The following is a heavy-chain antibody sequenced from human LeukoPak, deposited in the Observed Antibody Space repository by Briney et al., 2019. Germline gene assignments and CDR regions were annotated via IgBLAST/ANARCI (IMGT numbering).Heavy chain of an antibody. V-gene: IGHV4-59*01. CDR2: IYYSGST. J-gene: IGHJ5*02. CDR1: GGSISSYY. Sequence: SETLSLTCTVSGGSISSYYLSWIRQPPGKGLEWVGYIYYSGSTNYYPSIKSRVTISVDTSQHQFSLKLSSVTAADTAVYYCARDVRRGEYYDFWSGYYTGWFDPWGQGTLVTVSS. CDR3: ARDVRRGEYYDFWSGYYTGWFDP. D-gene: IGHD3-3*01.